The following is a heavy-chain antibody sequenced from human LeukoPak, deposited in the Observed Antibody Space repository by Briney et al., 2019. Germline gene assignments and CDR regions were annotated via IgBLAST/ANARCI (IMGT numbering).Heavy chain of an antibody. D-gene: IGHD2-2*01. Sequence: PSETLSLTCAVYGGSFSGYYWSWIRQPPGKGLEWIGEINHSGSTNYNPSLKSRVTISVDTSKNQFSLKLSSATAADTAVYYCARHRRSNNWFDPWGQGTLVTVSS. CDR2: INHSGST. V-gene: IGHV4-34*01. CDR3: ARHRRSNNWFDP. J-gene: IGHJ5*02. CDR1: GGSFSGYY.